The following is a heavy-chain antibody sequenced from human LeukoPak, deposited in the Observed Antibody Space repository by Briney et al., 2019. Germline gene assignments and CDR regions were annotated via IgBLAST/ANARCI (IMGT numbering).Heavy chain of an antibody. CDR3: AKDLIQTIVGATLDDY. Sequence: GGSLRLSCAASGFTFSSYAMSWVRQAPGKGLEWVSAISGSGGSTYYADSVKGRFTISRDNSKNTLYLQMTSLRAEDTAVYYCAKDLIQTIVGATLDDYWGQGTLVTVSS. CDR2: ISGSGGST. V-gene: IGHV3-23*01. J-gene: IGHJ4*02. D-gene: IGHD1-26*01. CDR1: GFTFSSYA.